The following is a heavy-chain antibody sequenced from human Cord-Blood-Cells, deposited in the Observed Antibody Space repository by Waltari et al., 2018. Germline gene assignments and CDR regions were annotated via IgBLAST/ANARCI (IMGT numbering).Heavy chain of an antibody. CDR3: TRRRLGIAARPEYYYYMDV. V-gene: IGHV3-73*02. CDR2: IRSKANSYAT. D-gene: IGHD6-6*01. J-gene: IGHJ6*03. Sequence: EVQLVESGGGLVQPGGSLKLSCAASGFTFSGSAMHWVRQASGTGLAWVGRIRSKANSYATAYAASGKGRFTSSGDDSKNTAYLQMNSLKTEDTAVYYCTRRRLGIAARPEYYYYMDVWGKGTTVTVSS. CDR1: GFTFSGSA.